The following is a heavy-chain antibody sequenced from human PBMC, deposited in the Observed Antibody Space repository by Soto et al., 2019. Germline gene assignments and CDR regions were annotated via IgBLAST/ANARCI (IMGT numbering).Heavy chain of an antibody. D-gene: IGHD6-6*01. CDR3: ARGYGYSSSSAAFY. CDR2: INPNSGGT. V-gene: IGHV1-2*04. Sequence: GASVKVSCKASGYTFTGYYMHWVRQAPGQGLEWMGWINPNSGGTNYAEKFQGWVTMTRDTSISTAYMELSRLRSDDTAVYYCARGYGYSSSSAAFYRGQGTLVPVSS. CDR1: GYTFTGYY. J-gene: IGHJ4*02.